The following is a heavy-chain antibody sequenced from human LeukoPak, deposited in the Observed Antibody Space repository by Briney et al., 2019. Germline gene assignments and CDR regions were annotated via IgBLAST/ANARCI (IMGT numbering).Heavy chain of an antibody. J-gene: IGHJ6*02. CDR3: ARGEYCSSTSCYTLDYYYYGMDV. V-gene: IGHV3-64*01. Sequence: GGSLRLSCAASGFTFSSYAMHWVRQAPGKGLEYVSAISSNGGSTYYANSVKGRFTISRDNSKNPLYLQMGSLRAEHMAVYYCARGEYCSSTSCYTLDYYYYGMDVWGQGTTVTVSS. CDR1: GFTFSSYA. D-gene: IGHD2-2*02. CDR2: ISSNGGST.